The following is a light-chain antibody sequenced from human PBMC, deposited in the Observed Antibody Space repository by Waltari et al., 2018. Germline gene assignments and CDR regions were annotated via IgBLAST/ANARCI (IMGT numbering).Light chain of an antibody. CDR2: WAP. V-gene: IGKV4-1*01. CDR3: QQYYSTPYT. CDR1: TSVLYSSNNKNY. J-gene: IGKJ2*01. Sequence: EIVMNQSPDSLAMSMGERSDRNCKSSTSVLYSSNNKNYLAWYQQKPGQPPKLLIYWAPTRESGVPDRFSGSGSGTDFTLTISSLQAEDVAVYYCQQYYSTPYTFGQGTKLEI.